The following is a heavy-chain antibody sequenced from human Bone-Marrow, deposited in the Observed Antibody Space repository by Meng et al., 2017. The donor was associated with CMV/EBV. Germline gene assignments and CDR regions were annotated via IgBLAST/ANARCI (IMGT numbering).Heavy chain of an antibody. D-gene: IGHD3-3*01. Sequence: SYDINWVRQATGQGLQWMGWMNPNSGNTGYAQKFQGRVTITRNTSISTAYMELSSLRSEDTAVYYCARGRNLGITIFGVVSSYYFDYWGQGTLVTVSS. CDR1: SYD. V-gene: IGHV1-8*03. CDR3: ARGRNLGITIFGVVSSYYFDY. CDR2: MNPNSGNT. J-gene: IGHJ4*02.